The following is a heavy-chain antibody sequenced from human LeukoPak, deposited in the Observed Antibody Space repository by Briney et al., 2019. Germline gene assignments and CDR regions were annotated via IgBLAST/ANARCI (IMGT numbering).Heavy chain of an antibody. V-gene: IGHV1-69*05. Sequence: SVKVSCKASGGTFSSYAISWVRQAPGQGLEWMGGIIPIFGTANYAQKFQGRVMITTDESTSTAYMELSSLRSEDTAVYYCARDKRVPAAISAYYMDVWGKGTTVTVSS. CDR2: IIPIFGTA. J-gene: IGHJ6*03. D-gene: IGHD2-2*01. CDR3: ARDKRVPAAISAYYMDV. CDR1: GGTFSSYA.